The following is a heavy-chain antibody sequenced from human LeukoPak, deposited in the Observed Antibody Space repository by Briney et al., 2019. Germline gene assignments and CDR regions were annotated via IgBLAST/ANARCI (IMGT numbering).Heavy chain of an antibody. CDR3: ARSLTMVRGYDY. J-gene: IGHJ4*02. CDR2: IQYDGTMK. V-gene: IGHV3-30*02. Sequence: GGSLRLSCAASGFTFSSYDMHWVRQAPGKGLEWVTFIQYDGTMKYYTDSVRGRFTISRDNSENTVYLQMNNLTSGDTAVYNCARSLTMVRGYDYWGQGTLVTVSS. CDR1: GFTFSSYD. D-gene: IGHD3-10*01.